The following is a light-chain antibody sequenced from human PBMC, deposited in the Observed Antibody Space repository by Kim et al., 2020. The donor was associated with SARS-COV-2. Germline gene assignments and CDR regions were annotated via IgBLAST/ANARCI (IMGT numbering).Light chain of an antibody. CDR3: QHNAGSYT. Sequence: DIQMTQSPSTLSASVGDRVTITCRASQNINNWLAWYQQKPGRAPKLLIDTASTIEAGVPSRFSGVGFGTDFTLTISSLQPDDFATYYYQHNAGSYTFGQGTKLEI. J-gene: IGKJ2*01. CDR2: TAS. V-gene: IGKV1-5*03. CDR1: QNINNW.